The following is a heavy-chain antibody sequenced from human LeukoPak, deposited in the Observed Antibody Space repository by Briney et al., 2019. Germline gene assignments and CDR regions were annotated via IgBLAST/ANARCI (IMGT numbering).Heavy chain of an antibody. CDR1: GFTVSSNY. J-gene: IGHJ4*02. CDR3: ARDITGTTDDY. CDR2: IYSGGST. Sequence: PGGSLRLSCAASGFTVSSNYMSWVRQAPGQGLEWVSVIYSGGSTYYADPVKGRFTISRDNSKNTLYLQMNSLRAEDTAVYYCARDITGTTDDYWGQGTLVTVSS. V-gene: IGHV3-66*02. D-gene: IGHD1-20*01.